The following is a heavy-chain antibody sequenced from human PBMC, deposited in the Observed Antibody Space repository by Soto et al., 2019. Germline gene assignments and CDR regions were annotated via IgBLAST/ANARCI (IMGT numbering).Heavy chain of an antibody. J-gene: IGHJ4*02. CDR2: IYWDDDK. V-gene: IGHV2-5*02. D-gene: IGHD6-13*01. CDR3: AHRRGGPNSSSYGTMYYFDY. CDR1: GFSLSTSVVG. Sequence: SGPTLVNPTQTLTLTCTFSGFSLSTSVVGVGWIRQPPGKALEWLALIYWDDDKRYSPSLKSRLTITKDTSKNQVVLTMTNMDPVDTATYYCAHRRGGPNSSSYGTMYYFDYWGQGTLVTVSS.